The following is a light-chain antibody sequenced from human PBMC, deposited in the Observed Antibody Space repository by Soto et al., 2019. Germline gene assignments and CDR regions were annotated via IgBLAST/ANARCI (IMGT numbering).Light chain of an antibody. J-gene: IGKJ2*01. Sequence: EIVLTQSPGTLSLSPGERATLSCRASQSVFSNFLAWYQQKSGQAPRLLMYGASNRATGIPDRFSGTGSGTDFTLTISRLEPEDFAVYYCQQYGSSPYTFGLGTKLEIK. CDR1: QSVFSNF. V-gene: IGKV3-20*01. CDR2: GAS. CDR3: QQYGSSPYT.